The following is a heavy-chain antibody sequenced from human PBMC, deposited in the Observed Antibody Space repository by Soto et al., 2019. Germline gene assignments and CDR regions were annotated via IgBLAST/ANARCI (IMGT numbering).Heavy chain of an antibody. CDR1: GGSFSGYY. CDR2: INHSGST. V-gene: IGHV4-34*01. D-gene: IGHD2-2*01. CDR3: ARGTWRIHVKKTCSTSCYGCAFDI. J-gene: IGHJ3*02. Sequence: NPSETLSLTCAVYGGSFSGYYWSWIRQPPGKGLEWIGEINHSGSTNYNPSLKSRVTISVDTSKNQFSLKLSSVTAADTAVYYCARGTWRIHVKKTCSTSCYGCAFDIWGQGTMVTVSS.